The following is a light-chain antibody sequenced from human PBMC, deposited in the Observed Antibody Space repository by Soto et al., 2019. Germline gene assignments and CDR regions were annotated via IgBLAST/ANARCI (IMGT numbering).Light chain of an antibody. CDR2: EVV. Sequence: QSLLTQPPSASGSPGQSGPMSCTGTNNDIGVYDFVSWYQHHPGKAPRLIIYEVVQRPAGVPDRFSGSTSGNTASLTVSGLQAADEADYFCKSYAGSNTYVLGSGTKVTVL. CDR1: NNDIGVYDF. CDR3: KSYAGSNTYV. J-gene: IGLJ1*01. V-gene: IGLV2-8*01.